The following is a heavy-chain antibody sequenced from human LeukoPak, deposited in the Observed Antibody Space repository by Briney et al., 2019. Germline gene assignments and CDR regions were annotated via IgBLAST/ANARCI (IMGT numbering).Heavy chain of an antibody. D-gene: IGHD2-2*01. V-gene: IGHV3-23*01. CDR1: GFTFNSYA. CDR3: AKHIRSTSCYRCRDAFDI. Sequence: QPGGSLRLSCAASGFTFNSYAMSWVRQAPGKGLEWVSAISGSGGSTYYADSVKGRFTISRDNSKNTLYLQMNSLRAEDTAVYYCAKHIRSTSCYRCRDAFDIWGQGTMVTVSS. CDR2: ISGSGGST. J-gene: IGHJ3*02.